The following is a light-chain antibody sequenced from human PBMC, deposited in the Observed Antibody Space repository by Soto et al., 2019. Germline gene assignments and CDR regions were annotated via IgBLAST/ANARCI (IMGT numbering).Light chain of an antibody. V-gene: IGKV3-20*01. CDR2: GAS. Sequence: EIVLTQSPATLSSSPGERATLSCRASQTVSSKLAWYQHKPGQTPRLLIYGASNRATGIPDRFSGSGSGTDFTLTISRLEPEDFAVYYCQQHDSSPWMFGQGTKVDIK. CDR1: QTVSSK. J-gene: IGKJ1*01. CDR3: QQHDSSPWM.